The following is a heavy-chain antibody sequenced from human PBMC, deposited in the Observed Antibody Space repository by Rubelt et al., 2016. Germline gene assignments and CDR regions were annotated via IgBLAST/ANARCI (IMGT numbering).Heavy chain of an antibody. CDR2: INTNTGNP. J-gene: IGHJ4*02. D-gene: IGHD5-18*01. Sequence: QVHLVQSGSELKKPGASVKVSCKASGYTFTNYAMDWVRQAPGQGLEWMGWINTNTGNPTYAQGFTGRFVFSLDTSASTAYLQINSLKAEDTAVYYCARDDVNTAMVFDFWGQGTLVTVSS. CDR1: GYTFTNYA. V-gene: IGHV7-4-1*02. CDR3: ARDDVNTAMVFDF.